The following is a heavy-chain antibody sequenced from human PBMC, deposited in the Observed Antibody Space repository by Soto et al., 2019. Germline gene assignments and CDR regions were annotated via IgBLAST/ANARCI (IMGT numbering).Heavy chain of an antibody. CDR1: GYTFTDYY. D-gene: IGHD5-18*01. J-gene: IGHJ3*02. V-gene: IGHV1-2*02. Sequence: ASVKVSCKTSGYTFTDYYTHWVRQAPGQGLEWMGWMNPKSGGAYFAQKFQGRVTLTRDTSIGTAYIEVNSLTSDDTAVYFCTRENIENSDGLYDAFDIWGLGTTVTV. CDR2: MNPKSGGA. CDR3: TRENIENSDGLYDAFDI.